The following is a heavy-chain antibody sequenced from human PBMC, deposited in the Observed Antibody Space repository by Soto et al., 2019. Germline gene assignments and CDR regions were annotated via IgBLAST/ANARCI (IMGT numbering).Heavy chain of an antibody. Sequence: SGPTLVNPTETLTLTCTFSGFSVSTGGVGVAWIRQPPGKALEWLALIYWDDDKRYSPSLKSRLTISRDTSKSQVVLTMTNVAPGNTGTYFWARARREKPPISYFDPGGQGPLVTVSS. V-gene: IGHV2-5*02. D-gene: IGHD1-26*01. CDR3: ARARREKPPISYFDP. CDR2: IYWDDDK. CDR1: GFSVSTGGVG. J-gene: IGHJ4*02.